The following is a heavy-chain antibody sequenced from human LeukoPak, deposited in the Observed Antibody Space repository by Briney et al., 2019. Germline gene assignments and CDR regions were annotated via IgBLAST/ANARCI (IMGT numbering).Heavy chain of an antibody. Sequence: ASVKVSCKASGYTFTGYYMHWVRQAPGQGLERMGWINPNSGGTNYAQKFQGRVTMTRDTSISTAYMELSRLRSDDTAVYYCARPVGARSSPGLGRPFDIWGQGTLVTVSS. J-gene: IGHJ3*02. V-gene: IGHV1-2*02. CDR2: INPNSGGT. CDR1: GYTFTGYY. D-gene: IGHD1-26*01. CDR3: ARPVGARSSPGLGRPFDI.